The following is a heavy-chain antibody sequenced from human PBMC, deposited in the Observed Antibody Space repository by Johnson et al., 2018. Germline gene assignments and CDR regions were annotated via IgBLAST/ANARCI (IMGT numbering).Heavy chain of an antibody. V-gene: IGHV1-46*01. CDR2: IIPIFGTA. CDR1: GYTFTSYY. Sequence: QVQLVQSGAEVKKPGASVKVSCKASGYTFTSYYMHWVRQAPGQGLEWMGGIIPIFGTANYAQKFQGRVTMPRNTSISPAYMELRSLRSEDTAVYYCAREGREGNYGMDVWGQGTTVTVSS. CDR3: AREGREGNYGMDV. J-gene: IGHJ6*02. D-gene: IGHD3-10*01.